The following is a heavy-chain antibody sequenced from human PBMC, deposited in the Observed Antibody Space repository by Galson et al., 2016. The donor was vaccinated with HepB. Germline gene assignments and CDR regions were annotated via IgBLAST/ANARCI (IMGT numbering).Heavy chain of an antibody. CDR1: GGSLNNYY. V-gene: IGHV4-34*01. D-gene: IGHD1-1*01. CDR2: INHSGST. J-gene: IGHJ5*02. CDR3: ARRRYNNNWRGWFDP. Sequence: LSLTCAVYGGSLNNYYWSWIRQPPGKGLEWIGEINHSGSTHYNPSLKSRVSISVDTSNNLFSLKLKSVTAADTAVYYCARRRYNNNWRGWFDPWGQGTLVSVSS.